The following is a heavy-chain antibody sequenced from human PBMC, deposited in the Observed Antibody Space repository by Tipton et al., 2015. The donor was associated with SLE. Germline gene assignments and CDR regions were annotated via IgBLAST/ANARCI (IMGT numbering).Heavy chain of an antibody. Sequence: TLSLTCTVSDDSISGYYWSWIRQPPGKGLEWIGYIGHSGSTNYNPSLNGRVTMSIDTSKNQFSLKLTSVTAADTAVYYCARQLGWGDPFAFDYWGQGTLVTVSS. CDR3: ARQLGWGDPFAFDY. CDR1: DDSISGYY. D-gene: IGHD2-21*02. J-gene: IGHJ4*02. V-gene: IGHV4-59*08. CDR2: IGHSGST.